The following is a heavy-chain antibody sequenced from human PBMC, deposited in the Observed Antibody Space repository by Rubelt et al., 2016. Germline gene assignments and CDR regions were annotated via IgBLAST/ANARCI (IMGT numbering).Heavy chain of an antibody. Sequence: MSWIRQAPGKGLEWVSYISSSSSYTNYADSVKGRFTISRDNAKNSLYLQMNSLRAEDTAVYYCARDMVSAEGYSGSYTGSFDYWGQGTLVTVSS. J-gene: IGHJ4*02. CDR2: ISSSSSYT. V-gene: IGHV3-11*05. D-gene: IGHD1-26*01. CDR3: ARDMVSAEGYSGSYTGSFDY.